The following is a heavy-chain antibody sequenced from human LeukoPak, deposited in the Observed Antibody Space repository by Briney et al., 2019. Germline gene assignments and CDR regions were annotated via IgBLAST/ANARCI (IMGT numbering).Heavy chain of an antibody. Sequence: PSETLSLTCTVSGGSISSYFWNWVRQPPGKGLEWIGYISYSGSTSYNSSFNSRVTISLDTSKKQVSLKLSFVTAADTAVYFCARGVGSRGYYGSSHWHLDLWGRGTLVTVSS. CDR2: ISYSGST. V-gene: IGHV4-59*01. D-gene: IGHD3-22*01. J-gene: IGHJ2*01. CDR3: ARGVGSRGYYGSSHWHLDL. CDR1: GGSISSYF.